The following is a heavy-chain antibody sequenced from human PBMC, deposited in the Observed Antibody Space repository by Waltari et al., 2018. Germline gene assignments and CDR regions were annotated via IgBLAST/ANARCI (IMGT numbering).Heavy chain of an antibody. V-gene: IGHV1-3*04. Sequence: QVQLVQSGTEVKKPGASVMVSCKASGYHFSSYAIHWVRQAPGQRLEWMGWINIGNGKTTYSQKLQGRVTITRDTSASIVYMELSSLRSEDSTVYYCARNDYGDSLSYWGQGTLVTVSS. J-gene: IGHJ4*02. D-gene: IGHD4-17*01. CDR1: GYHFSSYA. CDR3: ARNDYGDSLSY. CDR2: INIGNGKT.